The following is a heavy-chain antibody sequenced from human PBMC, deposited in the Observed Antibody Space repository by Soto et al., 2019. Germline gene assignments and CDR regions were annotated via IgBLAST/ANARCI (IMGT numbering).Heavy chain of an antibody. CDR3: AREQQWLGFYYYYYYMDV. V-gene: IGHV3-11*01. CDR1: GFTFSDYY. Sequence: LRLSCAASGFTFSDYYMSWIRQAPGKGLEWVSYISSSGSTIYYADSVKGRFTISRDNAKNSLYLQMNSLRAEDTAVYYCAREQQWLGFYYYYYYMDVWGKGTTVTVSS. J-gene: IGHJ6*03. CDR2: ISSSGSTI. D-gene: IGHD6-19*01.